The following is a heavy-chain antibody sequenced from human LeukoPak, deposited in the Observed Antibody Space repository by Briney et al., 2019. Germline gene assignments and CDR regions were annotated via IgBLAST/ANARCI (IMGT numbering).Heavy chain of an antibody. CDR3: AREGGDSIITHYYYYYGMDV. CDR2: ISSSSSYI. J-gene: IGHJ6*02. Sequence: PGGSLRLSCAASGFTFSSYSMNWVRQAPGKGLEWVSSISSSSSYIYYADSVKGRFTISRDNAKNSLYLQMNSLRAEDTAVYYCAREGGDSIITHYYYYYGMDVWGQGTTVTVSS. V-gene: IGHV3-21*01. D-gene: IGHD4-17*01. CDR1: GFTFSSYS.